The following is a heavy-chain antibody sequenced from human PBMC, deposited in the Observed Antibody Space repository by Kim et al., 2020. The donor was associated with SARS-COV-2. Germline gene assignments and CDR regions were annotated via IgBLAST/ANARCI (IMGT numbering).Heavy chain of an antibody. D-gene: IGHD4-17*01. J-gene: IGHJ4*02. Sequence: TLYCSASVKGRFTLSRDNAKNSLYLRMNSLRDADTAVYYSARYCGEALDYWGQGKLVTVSS. CDR3: ARYCGEALDY. CDR2: TL. V-gene: IGHV3-48*02.